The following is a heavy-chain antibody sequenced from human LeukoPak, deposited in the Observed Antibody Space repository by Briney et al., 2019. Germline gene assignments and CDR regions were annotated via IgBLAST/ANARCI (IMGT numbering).Heavy chain of an antibody. CDR1: GGSISSHY. Sequence: SETLSPTCTVSGGSISSHYWSWIRQPPGKGLEWIAYIHYSGSTNYNPSLKSRVTMSIDTSKNQFSLKLSSVTAADTAVYYCATVEVGAYGIWGQGTMVTVSS. D-gene: IGHD3-3*01. CDR2: IHYSGST. CDR3: ATVEVGAYGI. V-gene: IGHV4-59*08. J-gene: IGHJ3*02.